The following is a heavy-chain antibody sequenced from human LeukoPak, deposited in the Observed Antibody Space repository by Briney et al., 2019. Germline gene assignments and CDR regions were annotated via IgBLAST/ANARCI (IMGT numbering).Heavy chain of an antibody. J-gene: IGHJ4*02. CDR1: GFTFSSYS. CDR3: ARDLSTPPYDYDSSHPYYFDY. CDR2: ISSSSSYI. V-gene: IGHV3-21*01. D-gene: IGHD3-22*01. Sequence: PGGSLRLSCAASGFTFSSYSMNWVRQAPGKGLEWVSSISSSSSYIYYADSVKGRFTISRDNAKNSLYLQMNSLRAEDTAVYYCARDLSTPPYDYDSSHPYYFDYWGQGTLVTVSS.